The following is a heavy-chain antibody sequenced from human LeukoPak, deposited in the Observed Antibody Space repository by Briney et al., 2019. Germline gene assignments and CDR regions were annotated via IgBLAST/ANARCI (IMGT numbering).Heavy chain of an antibody. CDR2: FTGSGGVA. CDR1: GFTFSSYS. J-gene: IGHJ4*02. D-gene: IGHD3-10*01. V-gene: IGHV3-23*01. Sequence: GGSLRLSCAASGFTFSSYSMSWVRQTPGKGLEWVSGFTGSGGVANYADSVKDRFIISRDSSKNTLYLQIYNLRVEDTAIYYCTKAGGSAFGGRGALVTVSS. CDR3: TKAGGSAF.